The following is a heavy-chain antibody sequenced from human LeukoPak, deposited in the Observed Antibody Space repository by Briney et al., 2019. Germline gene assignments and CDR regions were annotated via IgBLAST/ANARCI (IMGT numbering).Heavy chain of an antibody. Sequence: GGSLRLSCAVSGFTFSSYAMSWVREAPGKGLEWVSAISASGGNTYYSDSVKGRPTISRDNSKNTVFLQMNSLRAEDTAVYYCAKDREVRGYYSLDVWGQGTTVTVSS. V-gene: IGHV3-23*01. CDR2: ISASGGNT. J-gene: IGHJ6*02. CDR1: GFTFSSYA. D-gene: IGHD3-10*01. CDR3: AKDREVRGYYSLDV.